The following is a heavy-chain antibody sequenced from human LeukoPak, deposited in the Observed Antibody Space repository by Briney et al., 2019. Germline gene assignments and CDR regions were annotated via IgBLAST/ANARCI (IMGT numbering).Heavy chain of an antibody. CDR1: GFTFSRFW. CDR3: AMFGLVAAIDS. CDR2: IKGDGSEK. D-gene: IGHD5-12*01. Sequence: GGSLRLSCVASGFTFSRFWMTWVRQAPGRGLEWVANIKGDGSEKYYADSVRGQFTISRDNAKNSLYLQMNSLRAEDTAVYYCAMFGLVAAIDSWGQGTLVTVSS. V-gene: IGHV3-7*02. J-gene: IGHJ4*02.